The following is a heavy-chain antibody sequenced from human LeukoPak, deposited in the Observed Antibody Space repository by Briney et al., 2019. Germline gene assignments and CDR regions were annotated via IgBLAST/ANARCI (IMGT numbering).Heavy chain of an antibody. V-gene: IGHV4-38-2*02. CDR1: GYSINFGHL. CDR2: INHSGRT. D-gene: IGHD3-22*01. Sequence: SETLSLTCDVSGYSINFGHLWGWIRQPPGNGLEWIASINHSGRTYYTPSLKSRVTISVDTLKNQFSLKVTSVTAEDTAMYFCARESSAVAHTMMRDWLDPWGQGTLVTVSS. J-gene: IGHJ5*02. CDR3: ARESSAVAHTMMRDWLDP.